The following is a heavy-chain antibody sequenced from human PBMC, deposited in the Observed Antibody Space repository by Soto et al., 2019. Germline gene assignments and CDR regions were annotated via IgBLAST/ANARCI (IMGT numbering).Heavy chain of an antibody. V-gene: IGHV6-1*01. J-gene: IGHJ6*02. CDR3: ARIHSSPSSDMDV. Sequence: SQTLSLTCVISGDSVASNSAAWNWIRQSPSRGLEWLGRTYYRSKWYYGYAVSVKSRITINPDTSKNQFSLQLNSVTPEDTAAYYCARIHSSPSSDMDVWGQGTTVTVSS. D-gene: IGHD6-6*01. CDR2: TYYRSKWYY. CDR1: GDSVASNSAA.